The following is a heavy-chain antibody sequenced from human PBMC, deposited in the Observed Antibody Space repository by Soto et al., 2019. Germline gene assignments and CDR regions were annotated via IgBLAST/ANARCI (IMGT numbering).Heavy chain of an antibody. CDR1: GFTFSSYS. J-gene: IGHJ4*02. CDR3: ARDLYSSSARYFDY. V-gene: IGHV3-21*01. D-gene: IGHD6-6*01. Sequence: EVQLVESGGGLVKPGGSLRLSCAASGFTFSSYSMNWVRQAPGKGLEWVSSISSSSSYIYYADSVKGRFTISRDNAKNSLYLQMNSLRAEDAAVYYCARDLYSSSARYFDYWGQGTLVTVSS. CDR2: ISSSSSYI.